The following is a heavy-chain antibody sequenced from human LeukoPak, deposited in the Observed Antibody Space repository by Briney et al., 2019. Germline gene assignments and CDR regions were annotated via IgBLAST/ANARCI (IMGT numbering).Heavy chain of an antibody. J-gene: IGHJ3*02. CDR1: GFTFSTYS. V-gene: IGHV3-21*01. CDR2: ISSSRSYI. CDR3: ARDRKELQLGAFDI. D-gene: IGHD6-13*01. Sequence: PGGSLRLSCAASGFTFSTYSMNWVRQAPGKGLEWVSSISSSRSYIYYADSVKGRFTISRDNAKNSLYLQMNSLRAEDTAVYYCARDRKELQLGAFDIWGQGTMVTVSS.